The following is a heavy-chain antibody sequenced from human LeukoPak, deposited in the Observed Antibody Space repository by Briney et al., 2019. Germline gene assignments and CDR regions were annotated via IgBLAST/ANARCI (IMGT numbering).Heavy chain of an antibody. CDR1: GGTFSSYA. CDR2: ISAYNGNT. V-gene: IGHV1-18*01. D-gene: IGHD3-22*01. J-gene: IGHJ4*02. Sequence: GASVKVSCKASGGTFSSYAISWVRQAPGQGLEWMGWISAYNGNTNYAQKLQGRVTMTTDASTSTAYMELRSLRSDDTAVYYCARDRVYYYDSSGYKGGFDYWGQGTLVTVSS. CDR3: ARDRVYYYDSSGYKGGFDY.